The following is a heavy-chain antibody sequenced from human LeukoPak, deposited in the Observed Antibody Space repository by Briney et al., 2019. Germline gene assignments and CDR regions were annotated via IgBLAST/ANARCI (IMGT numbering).Heavy chain of an antibody. V-gene: IGHV4-59*01. CDR2: IYSSGST. D-gene: IGHD5-12*01. CDR3: ARGGGYASPIGY. Sequence: PSETLSLTCIVSGGSINSYYWSWIRQPPGKGLEWIGYIYSSGSTNYSPSLKSRVTISVDTSKNQFSLKLSSVTAADTAVYYCARGGGYASPIGYWGQGALVTVSS. CDR1: GGSINSYY. J-gene: IGHJ4*02.